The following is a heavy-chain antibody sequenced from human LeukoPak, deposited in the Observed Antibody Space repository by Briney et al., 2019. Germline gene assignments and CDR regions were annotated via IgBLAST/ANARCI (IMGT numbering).Heavy chain of an antibody. J-gene: IGHJ4*02. D-gene: IGHD1-26*01. CDR1: GGSISSYY. V-gene: IGHV4-59*01. Sequence: SETLSLTCTVSGGSISSYYWSWIRQPPGKGLEWIGYIYYSESTNYNPSLKSRVTISVDTSKNQFSLKLSSVTAADTAVYYCARDFFGGSYLGYWGQGTLVTVSS. CDR2: IYYSEST. CDR3: ARDFFGGSYLGY.